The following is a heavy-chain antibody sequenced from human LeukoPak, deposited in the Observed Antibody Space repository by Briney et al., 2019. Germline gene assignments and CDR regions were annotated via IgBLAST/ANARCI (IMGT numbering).Heavy chain of an antibody. D-gene: IGHD1-7*01. CDR2: INNDGSST. CDR1: GFTFSSYW. J-gene: IGHJ4*02. V-gene: IGHV3-74*01. Sequence: GGSLRLSGAASGFTFSSYWMHWVRQAPGKGLVRVSRINNDGSSTTYADSVKGRLTISRDNAKNTLYLQMNSLRAEDTAVYYCARVGESGTFDYWGQGTLVTVSS. CDR3: ARVGESGTFDY.